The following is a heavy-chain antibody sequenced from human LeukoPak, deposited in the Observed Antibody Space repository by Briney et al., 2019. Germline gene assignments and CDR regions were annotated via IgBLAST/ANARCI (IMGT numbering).Heavy chain of an antibody. CDR1: GFTFSSYA. Sequence: GGSPRLSCAASGFTFSSYAMSWVRQAPGKGLEWVSGISGSGGSTYYADSVKGRFTISRDDSKNTLYLQVNSLRAEDTAVYYCAKDRRLRVTQWDAFDYWGEGTLVTVSS. CDR3: AKDRRLRVTQWDAFDY. D-gene: IGHD1-26*01. V-gene: IGHV3-23*01. CDR2: ISGSGGST. J-gene: IGHJ4*02.